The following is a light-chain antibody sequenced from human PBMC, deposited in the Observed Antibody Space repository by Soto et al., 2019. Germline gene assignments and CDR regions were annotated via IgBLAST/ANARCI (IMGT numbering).Light chain of an antibody. Sequence: DIVMTQSPDSLAVSLGERATINCKSSQSVLYSSNNKNYLAWYQQKPRQPPKLLISWASTRESGVPDRFSGSGSGTAFTLTISSLQAEDEAVYYCQQYYSTPRTFGQGTKVDIK. V-gene: IGKV4-1*01. CDR1: QSVLYSSNNKNY. CDR2: WAS. J-gene: IGKJ1*01. CDR3: QQYYSTPRT.